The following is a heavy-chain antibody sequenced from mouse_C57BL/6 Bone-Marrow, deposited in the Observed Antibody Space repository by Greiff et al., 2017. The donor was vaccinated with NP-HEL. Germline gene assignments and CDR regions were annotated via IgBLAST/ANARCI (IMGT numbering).Heavy chain of an antibody. D-gene: IGHD2-5*01. Sequence: LQLQESGAELVRPGASVTLSCKASGYTFTDYEMHWVKQTPVHGLEWIGAIDPETGGTAYNQKFKGKAILTADKSSSTAYMELRSLTSEDSAVYYCTRLRRGGSNYPFAYWGQGTLVTVSA. CDR3: TRLRRGGSNYPFAY. V-gene: IGHV1-15*01. CDR2: IDPETGGT. CDR1: GYTFTDYE. J-gene: IGHJ3*01.